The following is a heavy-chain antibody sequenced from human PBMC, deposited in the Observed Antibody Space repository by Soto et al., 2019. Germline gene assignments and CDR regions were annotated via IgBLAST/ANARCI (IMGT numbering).Heavy chain of an antibody. J-gene: IGHJ4*02. CDR2: IYDGGSS. CDR1: GGSISSSTYY. V-gene: IGHV4-39*01. CDR3: ARHSSGSRHRGFDY. D-gene: IGHD1-26*01. Sequence: QLQLQESGPGLVKPSETLSLTCTVSGGSISSSTYYWGWVRQPPGKGLEWIASIYDGGSSHYHPSLKSRVTISVDTSKNQFSLKLSSMTAADTAVYYCARHSSGSRHRGFDYWGQGTLVTVSS.